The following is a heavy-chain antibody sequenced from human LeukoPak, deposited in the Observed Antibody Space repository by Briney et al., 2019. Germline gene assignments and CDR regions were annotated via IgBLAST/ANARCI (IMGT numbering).Heavy chain of an antibody. D-gene: IGHD3-22*01. Sequence: GASVKVSCKASGGTFSIYAISWVRQAPGQGLEWMGGIIPIFGTANYAQKSQGRVTITADESTSTAYMELSSLRSEDTAVYYCRIVVVTADWYFDLWGRGTLVTVSS. CDR3: RIVVVTADWYFDL. CDR1: GGTFSIYA. J-gene: IGHJ2*01. CDR2: IIPIFGTA. V-gene: IGHV1-69*13.